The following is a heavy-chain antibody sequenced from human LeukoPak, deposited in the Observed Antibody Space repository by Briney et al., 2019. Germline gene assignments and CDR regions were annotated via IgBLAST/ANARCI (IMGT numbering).Heavy chain of an antibody. V-gene: IGHV3-23*01. CDR1: GFNFDSYW. CDR3: AKDALIAVAGTFDY. CDR2: ISGSGGST. Sequence: GGSLRLSCVASGFNFDSYWMSWVRQAPGKGLEWVSAISGSGGSTYYADSVKGRFTISRDNSKNTLYLQMNSLRAEDTAVYYCAKDALIAVAGTFDYWGQGTLVTVSS. J-gene: IGHJ4*02. D-gene: IGHD6-19*01.